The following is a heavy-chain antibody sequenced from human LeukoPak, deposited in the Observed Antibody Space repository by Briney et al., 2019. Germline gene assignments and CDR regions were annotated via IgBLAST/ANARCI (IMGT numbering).Heavy chain of an antibody. CDR2: IRYNGDNK. D-gene: IGHD6-19*01. J-gene: IGHJ4*02. V-gene: IGHV3-30*02. Sequence: HPGGSLRLSCAASGFTFSSYGMHWVRQAPGKGLQWLAFIRYNGDNKYYADSVKGRFTISRDNSKDTLYLQMKSLSPEDTAVYYCAKDASKQWLDGVDYWGQGTLVSVSS. CDR3: AKDASKQWLDGVDY. CDR1: GFTFSSYG.